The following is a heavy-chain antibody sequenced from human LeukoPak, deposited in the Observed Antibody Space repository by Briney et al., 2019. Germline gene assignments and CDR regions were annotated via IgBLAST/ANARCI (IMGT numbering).Heavy chain of an antibody. CDR2: IGNSGSTT. Sequence: GGSLRLSCAASGFTFVHYAMSWVRQAPGKGLEWVSGIGNSGSTTYYADSVKDRFTISRDNSKDTLYLRMNSLRAEDTAVYYCATYGAGTYYKKGFDYWGQGTLVTVSS. V-gene: IGHV3-23*01. J-gene: IGHJ4*02. CDR1: GFTFVHYA. CDR3: ATYGAGTYYKKGFDY. D-gene: IGHD3-10*01.